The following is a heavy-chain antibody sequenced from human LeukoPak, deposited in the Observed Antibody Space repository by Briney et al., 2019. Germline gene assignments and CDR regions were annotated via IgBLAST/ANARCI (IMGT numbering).Heavy chain of an antibody. CDR1: GYTLTELS. CDR2: FDPEDGET. D-gene: IGHD4-17*01. V-gene: IGHV1-24*01. CDR3: ATDHPNYGDYGGAFDI. J-gene: IGHJ3*02. Sequence: GASVKVSCKVSGYTLTELSMHWVRQAPGKGLEWMGGFDPEDGETIYAQKFQGGVTMTEDTSTDTAYMELSSLRSEDTAVYYCATDHPNYGDYGGAFDIWGQGTMVTVSS.